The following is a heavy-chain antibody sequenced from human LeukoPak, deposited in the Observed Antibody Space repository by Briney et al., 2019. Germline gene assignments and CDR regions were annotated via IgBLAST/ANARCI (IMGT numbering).Heavy chain of an antibody. J-gene: IGHJ4*02. Sequence: GASVKVSCKTSGYTFTNYFMHWVRQAPGQGLEWMGMINPSGGSVRYAQKFQGRVTTTRDTSTSTVYIDLSSLRSDDTAVYFCTRAVDQDFDSWGQGTLVIVSS. V-gene: IGHV1-46*01. CDR2: INPSGGSV. CDR1: GYTFTNYF. CDR3: TRAVDQDFDS.